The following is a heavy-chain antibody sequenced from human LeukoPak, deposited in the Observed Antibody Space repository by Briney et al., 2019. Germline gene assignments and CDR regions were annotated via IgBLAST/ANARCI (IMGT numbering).Heavy chain of an antibody. CDR1: GYTFTSYD. V-gene: IGHV1-8*03. CDR2: MNPNSGNT. Sequence: GASVKVSCKASGYTFTSYDINWVRQATGQGLEWMGWMNPNSGNTGYAQKFQGRVTITRNTSISTAYMELSSLRSEDTAVYYCARGSRYCSSTSCYTIYYYYYYMDVWGKGTTVTVSS. J-gene: IGHJ6*03. CDR3: ARGSRYCSSTSCYTIYYYYYYMDV. D-gene: IGHD2-2*01.